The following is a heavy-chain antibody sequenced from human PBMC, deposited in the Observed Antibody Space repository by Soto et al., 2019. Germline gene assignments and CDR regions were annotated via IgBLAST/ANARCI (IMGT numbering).Heavy chain of an antibody. D-gene: IGHD2-15*01. Sequence: TSETLSLTCTVSGGSISSGGYYWSWIRQHPGKGLEWIGYIYYSGSTYYNPSLKSRVTISVDTSKNQFSLKLSSVTAADTAVYYCARAQRYCSGGSCYWFDTWGQGTLVTVSS. CDR3: ARAQRYCSGGSCYWFDT. V-gene: IGHV4-31*03. CDR1: GGSISSGGYY. CDR2: IYYSGST. J-gene: IGHJ5*02.